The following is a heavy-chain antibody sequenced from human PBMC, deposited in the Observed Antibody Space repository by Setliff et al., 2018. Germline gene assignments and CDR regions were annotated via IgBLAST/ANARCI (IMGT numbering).Heavy chain of an antibody. CDR3: ARGTVQFLEGSYYYYYYYMDV. J-gene: IGHJ6*03. V-gene: IGHV4-59*01. CDR1: GGSISSYY. Sequence: SETLSLTCTVSGGSISSYYWSWIRQPRGKGLEWIGYIYYSGSTNYNPSLKSRVTISVDTSKNQFSLKLSSVTAADTAVYYCARGTVQFLEGSYYYYYYYMDVWGKGTTVTVSS. CDR2: IYYSGST. D-gene: IGHD3-3*01.